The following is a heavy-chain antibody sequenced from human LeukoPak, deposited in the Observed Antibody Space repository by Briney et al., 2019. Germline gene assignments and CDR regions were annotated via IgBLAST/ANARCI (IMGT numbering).Heavy chain of an antibody. CDR2: ISGSGGST. D-gene: IGHD3-22*01. Sequence: PGGSLRLSCAASGFTFSSYAMSWVRQAPGKGLEWVSAISGSGGSTYYADSVKGRFTISRDNSKNTLYLQMNSLRAEDTAVYYCAKEDHYYDSSGYYYVGQYFQHWGQGTLVTVSS. J-gene: IGHJ1*01. CDR1: GFTFSSYA. CDR3: AKEDHYYDSSGYYYVGQYFQH. V-gene: IGHV3-23*01.